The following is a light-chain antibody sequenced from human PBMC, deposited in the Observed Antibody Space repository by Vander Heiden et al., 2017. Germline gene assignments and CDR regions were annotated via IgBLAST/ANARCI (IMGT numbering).Light chain of an antibody. CDR3: QQYCRSPPYT. Sequence: IVFTQSPATLSLSPGVRAALSCGASQSVSNSYLAWYQHKPGRAPRLLIYDASRRATGIPDRFSGRGSGTDFTLTISRLEPEDFAVYYCQQYCRSPPYTFGQGTRLEIK. CDR1: QSVSNSY. CDR2: DAS. J-gene: IGKJ2*01. V-gene: IGKV3D-20*01.